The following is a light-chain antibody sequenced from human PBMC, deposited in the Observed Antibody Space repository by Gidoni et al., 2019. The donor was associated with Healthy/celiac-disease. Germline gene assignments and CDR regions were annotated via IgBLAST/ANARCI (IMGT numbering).Light chain of an antibody. J-gene: IGKJ2*04. CDR2: GAS. Sequence: EIVLTQSPGTLSLSPGERATLSCRASQSVSSSYLAWYQQKHGQAPRHLIYGASSRATGIPDRFSGSGSGTDFTLTISRLEPEDVAVYYCQQYGSSPCSFGQGTKLEIK. V-gene: IGKV3-20*01. CDR1: QSVSSSY. CDR3: QQYGSSPCS.